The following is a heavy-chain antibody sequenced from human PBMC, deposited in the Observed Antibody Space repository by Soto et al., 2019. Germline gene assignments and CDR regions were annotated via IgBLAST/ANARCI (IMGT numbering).Heavy chain of an antibody. CDR2: TYYRSKWYN. CDR3: ARETGYSSSWTGDYFDY. Sequence: SQTLSLTCAISVDIVSSNSAAWNCIRQSPSRGLEWLGRTYYRSKWYNDYAVSVKSRITINPDTSKNQFSPQLNSVTPEDTAVYYCARETGYSSSWTGDYFDYWGQGTLVTVSS. V-gene: IGHV6-1*01. D-gene: IGHD6-13*01. CDR1: VDIVSSNSAA. J-gene: IGHJ4*02.